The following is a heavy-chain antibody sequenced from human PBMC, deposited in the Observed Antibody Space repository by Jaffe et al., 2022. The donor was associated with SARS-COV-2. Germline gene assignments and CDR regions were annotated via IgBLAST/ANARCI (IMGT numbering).Heavy chain of an antibody. CDR3: ARNPPQQPTAPVYYFDY. J-gene: IGHJ4*02. Sequence: QVQLQESGPGLVKPSQTLSLTCTVSGGSISSGGYYWSWIRQHPGKGLEWIGYIYYSGSTYYNPSLKSRVTISVDTSKNQFSLKLSSVTAADTAVYYCARNPPQQPTAPVYYFDYWGQGTLVTVSS. V-gene: IGHV4-31*03. D-gene: IGHD6-13*01. CDR1: GGSISSGGYY. CDR2: IYYSGST.